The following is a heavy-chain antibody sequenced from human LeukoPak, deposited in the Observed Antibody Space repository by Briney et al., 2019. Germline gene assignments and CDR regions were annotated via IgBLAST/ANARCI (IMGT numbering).Heavy chain of an antibody. V-gene: IGHV3-23*01. J-gene: IGHJ4*02. CDR1: GFTFSSYV. CDR2: ISDSGGGT. Sequence: GGSLRLSCAASGFTFSSYVMNWVRQAPGKGLEWVSGISDSGGGTYYADSVKGRFTISRDNSKNTLYLQMNSLRAEDTAVYYCAKLPGRAADYWGQGTLVTVSS. CDR3: AKLPGRAADY.